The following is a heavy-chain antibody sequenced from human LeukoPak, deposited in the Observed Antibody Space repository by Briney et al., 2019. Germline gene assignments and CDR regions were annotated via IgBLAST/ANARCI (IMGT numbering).Heavy chain of an antibody. J-gene: IGHJ4*02. Sequence: PGGSLRLSCVASGFTVSSNYMSWVRQAPGKGLEWVSVIYIGGSTYYADSVKGRFTISRDNSKNTLYLQMNSLRAEDTAVYYCARVSRGPHPYYYDSSGYMDYWGQGTLVTVSS. V-gene: IGHV3-53*01. D-gene: IGHD3-22*01. CDR1: GFTVSSNY. CDR2: IYIGGST. CDR3: ARVSRGPHPYYYDSSGYMDY.